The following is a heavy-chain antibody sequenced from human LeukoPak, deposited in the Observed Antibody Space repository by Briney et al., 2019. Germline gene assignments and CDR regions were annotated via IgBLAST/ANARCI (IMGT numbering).Heavy chain of an antibody. CDR1: GFTLNDYY. D-gene: IGHD6-19*01. CDR2: ISSSGSTI. V-gene: IGHV3-11*04. CDR3: AREKWLVNWIFDY. J-gene: IGHJ4*02. Sequence: GGSLRLSCAAYGFTLNDYYMSWIRQAPGKGLEWVAYISSSGSTIYYTDSVKGRFTISRDNSKNSLYLQMNSLRAVDTAVYYCAREKWLVNWIFDYWGQGALVTVSS.